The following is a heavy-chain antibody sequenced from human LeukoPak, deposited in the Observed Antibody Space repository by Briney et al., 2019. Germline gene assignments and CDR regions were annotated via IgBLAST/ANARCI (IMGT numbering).Heavy chain of an antibody. CDR3: ARFLEWLLYSPRFYYYGMDV. CDR1: GFTFSSYS. J-gene: IGHJ6*02. Sequence: GGSLRLSCAASGFTFSSYSMNWVRQAPGKGLEWVSSISSSSSYIYYADSVKGRFTMSRDNAKNSLYLQMNSLRAEDTAVYYCARFLEWLLYSPRFYYYGMDVWGQGTTVTVSS. V-gene: IGHV3-21*01. CDR2: ISSSSSYI. D-gene: IGHD3-3*01.